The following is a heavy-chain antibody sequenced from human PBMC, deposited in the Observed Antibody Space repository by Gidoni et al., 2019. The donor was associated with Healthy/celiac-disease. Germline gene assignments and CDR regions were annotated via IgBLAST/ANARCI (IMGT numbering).Heavy chain of an antibody. CDR3: AREGQVSWNRGFDI. D-gene: IGHD1-1*01. CDR2: ISSSSSYI. Sequence: VQLVESGGGLVKPGRSLSPSCAASGFTFSSYSMNWVRQEPGKGLAWVSSISSSSSYIYYAHSVKGRFTISRDKAKNSLYLQMNSLRAEDTAVYYCAREGQVSWNRGFDIWGQGTMVTVSA. CDR1: GFTFSSYS. J-gene: IGHJ3*02. V-gene: IGHV3-21*01.